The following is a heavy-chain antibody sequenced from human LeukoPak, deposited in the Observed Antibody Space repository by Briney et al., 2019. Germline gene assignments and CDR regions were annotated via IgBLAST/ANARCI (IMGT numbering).Heavy chain of an antibody. D-gene: IGHD1-26*01. Sequence: PGGSLRLSCAASGFTFTNYWMSWVRQAPGKGLEWVANMKPDGSERYYVDSVKGRFTASRDNAKNSLYFQMNSLRAEDTAVYYCARERIVGAASTRYYGMDVWGQGTTVTVSS. J-gene: IGHJ6*02. CDR1: GFTFTNYW. CDR3: ARERIVGAASTRYYGMDV. CDR2: MKPDGSER. V-gene: IGHV3-7*03.